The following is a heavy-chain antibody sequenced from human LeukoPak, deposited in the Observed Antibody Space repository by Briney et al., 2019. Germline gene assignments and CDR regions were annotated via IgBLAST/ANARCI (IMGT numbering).Heavy chain of an antibody. CDR1: GFNFSSYS. V-gene: IGHV3-48*01. D-gene: IGHD6-19*01. CDR2: ISKSGSTI. J-gene: IGHJ4*02. CDR3: TRVLYSSAWYGDHY. Sequence: GGSLRLSCAASGFNFSSYSMNWVRQAPGKGLEWVSYISKSGSTIYYADSVEGRFTVSRDNAKNSLYLQMNSLRAEDTAVYYCTRVLYSSAWYGDHYWGQGTLVTVSS.